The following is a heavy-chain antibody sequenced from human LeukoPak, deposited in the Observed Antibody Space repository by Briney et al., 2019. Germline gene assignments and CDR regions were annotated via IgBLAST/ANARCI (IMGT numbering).Heavy chain of an antibody. V-gene: IGHV3-21*01. D-gene: IGHD2-21*01. CDR1: GFTFSSYS. J-gene: IGHJ4*02. Sequence: GGSLRLSCAASGFTFSSYSMNWVRQAPGKGLEWVSSISSSSSYIYYADSVKGRFTISRDNSKNTLYLQMNSLRAEDTAVYYCARAPSGVSHDYWGQGTLVTVSS. CDR2: ISSSSSYI. CDR3: ARAPSGVSHDY.